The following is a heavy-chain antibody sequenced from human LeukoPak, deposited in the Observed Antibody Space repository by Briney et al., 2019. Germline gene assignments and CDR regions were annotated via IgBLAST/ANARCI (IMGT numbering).Heavy chain of an antibody. CDR3: AKRASYLEPHFDY. J-gene: IGHJ4*02. CDR1: GYTFSSYG. V-gene: IGHV3-30*18. Sequence: PGGSLRLSCAASGYTFSSYGMHWVRQAPGKGLEWVAVISYGGSDKYYADSVKGRFTISRDNSKNTLYLQMNSLRAEDTAVYYCAKRASYLEPHFDYWGQGTLVTVSS. D-gene: IGHD1-14*01. CDR2: ISYGGSDK.